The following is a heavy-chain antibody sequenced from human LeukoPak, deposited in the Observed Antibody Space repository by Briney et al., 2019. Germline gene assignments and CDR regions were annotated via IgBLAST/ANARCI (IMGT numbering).Heavy chain of an antibody. Sequence: ASVKVSCKASGYTFTSYDINWVRQATGQGLEWMGWMNPNSGNTGYAQKFQGRVTITRNTSISTAYMELSSLRSEDTAVYYCAREGYDSSGYYYANWGRGTLVTVSS. CDR2: MNPNSGNT. V-gene: IGHV1-8*03. CDR3: AREGYDSSGYYYAN. D-gene: IGHD3-22*01. J-gene: IGHJ4*02. CDR1: GYTFTSYD.